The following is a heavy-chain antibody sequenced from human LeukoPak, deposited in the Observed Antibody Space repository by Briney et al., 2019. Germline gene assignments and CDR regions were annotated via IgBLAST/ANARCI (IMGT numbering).Heavy chain of an antibody. V-gene: IGHV1-2*02. D-gene: IGHD3-22*01. Sequence: GASVKVSCKASGYTFTGYYMHWVRQAPGQGLEWMGRINPNSGGTNYAQKFQGRVTMTRDTSISTAYMELSRLRSDDTAVYYCARVSMIVVVEFDYWGQGTLVTVSS. CDR2: INPNSGGT. CDR3: ARVSMIVVVEFDY. J-gene: IGHJ4*02. CDR1: GYTFTGYY.